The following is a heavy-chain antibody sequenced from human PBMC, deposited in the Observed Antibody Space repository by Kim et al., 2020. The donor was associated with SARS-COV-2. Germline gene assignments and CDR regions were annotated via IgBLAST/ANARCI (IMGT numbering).Heavy chain of an antibody. V-gene: IGHV3-7*01. CDR2: SDK. CDR3: GRHVGRGGGY. J-gene: IGHJ4*02. Sequence: SDKDYVDSVKGRFTISRDNAKNSLYLQMTSLRAEDTAVYYCGRHVGRGGGYWGQGTLVTVSA. D-gene: IGHD3-10*01.